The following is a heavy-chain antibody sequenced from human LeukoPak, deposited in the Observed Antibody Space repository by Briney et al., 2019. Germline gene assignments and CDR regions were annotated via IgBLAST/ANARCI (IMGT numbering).Heavy chain of an antibody. CDR2: IIPIFGTA. D-gene: IGHD2-15*01. Sequence: ASVKVSCKASGYTFTGYYTHWVRQAPGQGLEWMGGIIPIFGTANYAQKFQGRVTITADKSTSTAYMELSSLRSEDTAVYYCARGGCSGGSCYAAWGQGTLVTVSS. V-gene: IGHV1-69*06. J-gene: IGHJ4*02. CDR1: GYTFTGYY. CDR3: ARGGCSGGSCYAA.